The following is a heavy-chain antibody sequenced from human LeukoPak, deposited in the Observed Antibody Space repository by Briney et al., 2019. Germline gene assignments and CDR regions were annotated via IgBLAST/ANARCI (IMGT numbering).Heavy chain of an antibody. J-gene: IGHJ6*02. Sequence: PGRSLRLSCEASGFTFSSYGMHWVRQAPGKGLEWVAVISYDGSNKYYADSVKGRFTISRDNSKNTLYLQMNSLRAEDTAVYYCAKSGVGDYSDYYGMDVWGQGTTVTVSS. CDR2: ISYDGSNK. CDR1: GFTFSSYG. V-gene: IGHV3-30*18. D-gene: IGHD4-17*01. CDR3: AKSGVGDYSDYYGMDV.